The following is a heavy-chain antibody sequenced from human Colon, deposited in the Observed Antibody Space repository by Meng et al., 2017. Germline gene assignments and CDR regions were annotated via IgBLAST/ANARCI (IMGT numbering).Heavy chain of an antibody. CDR3: AKIHLGDSGLDY. Sequence: QVRLGQSGAEVKKPGALVKVSCKASGFSLSGYYMHWVRQVPGQGLEWMGRINADSGGTNYAEKFQGRVTLTRDTSINTAYMEVTSLRSDDTAVYYCAKIHLGDSGLDYWGQGTLVTVSS. D-gene: IGHD6-19*01. CDR1: GFSLSGYY. J-gene: IGHJ4*02. CDR2: INADSGGT. V-gene: IGHV1-2*06.